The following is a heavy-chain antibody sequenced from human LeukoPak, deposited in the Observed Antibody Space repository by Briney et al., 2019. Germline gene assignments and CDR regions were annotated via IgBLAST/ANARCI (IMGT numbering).Heavy chain of an antibody. CDR3: ARESSSSWLYYYYYMDV. V-gene: IGHV4-4*07. J-gene: IGHJ6*03. D-gene: IGHD6-13*01. CDR2: TYTSGST. CDR1: GGSISSYY. Sequence: SETLSLTCTVSGGSISSYYWSWIRQPAGKGLEWIGRTYTSGSTNYNPSLKSRVTMSVDTSKNQFSLKLSSVTAADTAVYYCARESSSSWLYYYYYMDVWGKGTTVTVSS.